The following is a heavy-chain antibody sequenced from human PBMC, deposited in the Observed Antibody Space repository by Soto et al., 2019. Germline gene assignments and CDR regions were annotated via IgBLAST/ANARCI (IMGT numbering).Heavy chain of an antibody. J-gene: IGHJ4*02. CDR2: IYYSGST. CDR3: ARVGPYSSSWYIGGGYFDY. D-gene: IGHD6-13*01. Sequence: SGTLSLTCTVSGGSISSYYWSWIRQPPGKGLEWIGYIYYSGSTNYNPSLKSRVTISVDTSKNQFSLKLSSVTAADTAVYYCARVGPYSSSWYIGGGYFDYWGQGTLVTVSS. CDR1: GGSISSYY. V-gene: IGHV4-59*01.